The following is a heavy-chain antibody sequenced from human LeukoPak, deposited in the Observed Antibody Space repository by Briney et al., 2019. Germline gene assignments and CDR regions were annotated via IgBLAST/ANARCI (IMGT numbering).Heavy chain of an antibody. D-gene: IGHD6-19*01. J-gene: IGHJ4*02. V-gene: IGHV3-7*01. CDR2: IRQDGSEK. CDR1: GFTFSSYW. CDR3: AREQWLVRAFDY. Sequence: GGSLRLSCAASGFTFSSYWMSWVRQAPGKGLEWVANIRQDGSEKYHVDSVKGRFTISRDNAKNSLYLQMNSLRAEDTAVYYCAREQWLVRAFDYWGQGTLVTVSS.